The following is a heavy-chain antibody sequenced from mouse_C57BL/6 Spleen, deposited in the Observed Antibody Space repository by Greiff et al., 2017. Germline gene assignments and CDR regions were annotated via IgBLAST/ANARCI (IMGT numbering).Heavy chain of an antibody. D-gene: IGHD2-3*01. CDR2: FYPGSGSI. J-gene: IGHJ4*01. CDR3: ARHDERGDYDGYAMDY. Sequence: QVQLKQSGAELVKPGASVKLSCKASGYTFTEYTIHWVKQRSGQGLEWIGWFYPGSGSIKYNEKFKDKATLTADKSSSTVYMELSRLTSEDSAVYFCARHDERGDYDGYAMDYWGQGTSVTVSS. V-gene: IGHV1-62-2*01. CDR1: GYTFTEYT.